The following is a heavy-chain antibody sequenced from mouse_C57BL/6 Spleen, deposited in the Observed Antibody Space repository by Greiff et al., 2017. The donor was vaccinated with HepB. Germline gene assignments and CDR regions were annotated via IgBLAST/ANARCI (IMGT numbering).Heavy chain of an antibody. J-gene: IGHJ4*01. CDR2: IDPSDSYT. V-gene: IGHV1-69*01. Sequence: VQLQQPGAELVMPGASVKLSCKASGYTFTSYWMHWVKQRPGQGLEWIGEIDPSDSYTNYNQKFKGKSTLTVDKSSSTAYMQLSSLTSEDSAVYYCASGGAMGYWGQGTSVTVSS. CDR1: GYTFTSYW. CDR3: ASGGAMGY.